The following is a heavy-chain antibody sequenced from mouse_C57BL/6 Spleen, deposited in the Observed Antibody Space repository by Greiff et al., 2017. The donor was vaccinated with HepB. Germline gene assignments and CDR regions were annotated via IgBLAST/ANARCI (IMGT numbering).Heavy chain of an antibody. J-gene: IGHJ3*01. D-gene: IGHD3-2*02. Sequence: QVQLKESGAELVRPGTSVKVSCKASGYAFTNYLIEWVKQRPGQGLEWIGVINPGSGGTNYNEKFKGKATLTADKSSSTAYMQLSSLTSEDSAVYFCARNPLDSAGYRRFAYWGQGTLFTVSA. CDR1: GYAFTNYL. CDR3: ARNPLDSAGYRRFAY. CDR2: INPGSGGT. V-gene: IGHV1-54*01.